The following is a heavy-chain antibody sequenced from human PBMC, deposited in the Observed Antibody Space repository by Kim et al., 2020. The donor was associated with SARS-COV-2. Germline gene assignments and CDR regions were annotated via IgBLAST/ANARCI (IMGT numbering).Heavy chain of an antibody. CDR1: SFTFGHFA. Sequence: GGSLRLSCAASSFTFGHFAMNWVRQAPGKGLEWISIISDSGDSTYYADSVKGRYTISRDNSKNTLFLQMNSLRADDTAMYYCAKDPNLGFDFWGQGTPVT. CDR3: AKDPNLGFDF. CDR2: ISDSGDST. D-gene: IGHD7-27*01. J-gene: IGHJ4*02. V-gene: IGHV3-23*01.